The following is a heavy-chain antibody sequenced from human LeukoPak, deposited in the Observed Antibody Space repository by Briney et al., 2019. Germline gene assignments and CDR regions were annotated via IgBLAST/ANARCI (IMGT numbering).Heavy chain of an antibody. Sequence: GASVKVSCKASGYTFTGYYMHWVRQAPGQGLEWMGWINPNSGGTNYAQKFQGGVTMTRDTSISTAYMELSRLRSDDTAVYYCARASDYGGNSFTLDYWGQGTLVTVSS. V-gene: IGHV1-2*02. D-gene: IGHD4-23*01. CDR2: INPNSGGT. CDR3: ARASDYGGNSFTLDY. CDR1: GYTFTGYY. J-gene: IGHJ4*02.